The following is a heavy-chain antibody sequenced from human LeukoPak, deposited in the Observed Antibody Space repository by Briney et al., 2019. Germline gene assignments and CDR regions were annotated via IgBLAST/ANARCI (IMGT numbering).Heavy chain of an antibody. CDR1: GFTFSSYS. V-gene: IGHV3-48*01. CDR3: ASSGVAGSPSH. CDR2: ISSSSSTI. D-gene: IGHD5-12*01. J-gene: IGHJ4*02. Sequence: GGSLRLSCAASGFTFSSYSMNWVRQAPGKGLEWVSYISSSSSTIYYADSVKGRFTISRDNAKNSLYLQMNSLRSDDTAVYYCASSGVAGSPSHWGQGTLVTVSS.